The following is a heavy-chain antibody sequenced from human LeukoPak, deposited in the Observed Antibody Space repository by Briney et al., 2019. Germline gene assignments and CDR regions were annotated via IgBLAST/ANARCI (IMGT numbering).Heavy chain of an antibody. J-gene: IGHJ4*02. CDR2: IKQDGSEK. V-gene: IGHV3-7*03. CDR1: GFNFSSYW. D-gene: IGHD6-13*01. Sequence: QTGGSLRLSCAASGFNFSSYWMSWVRQAPGKGREWVANIKQDGSEKYYVNSVKGRFTISRDNAKNSLYLQMNSLRAEDTAVYYCARDLMGIAYRGAFYYWGQGTLVTVSS. CDR3: ARDLMGIAYRGAFYY.